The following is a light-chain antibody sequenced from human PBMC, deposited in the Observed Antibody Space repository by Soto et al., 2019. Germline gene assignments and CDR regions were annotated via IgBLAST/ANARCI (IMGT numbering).Light chain of an antibody. J-gene: IGKJ4*01. CDR3: HQYGTSPFT. V-gene: IGKV3-20*01. Sequence: EIVLTQSPGTLSLSPGERATLSCRASQSVTSNYLAWYQQHPGQAPRLLIYGASSRATGIPDRFSGSGSGTDFTLNINRLEPEDFAVYYCHQYGTSPFTFGGGTKVEVK. CDR1: QSVTSNY. CDR2: GAS.